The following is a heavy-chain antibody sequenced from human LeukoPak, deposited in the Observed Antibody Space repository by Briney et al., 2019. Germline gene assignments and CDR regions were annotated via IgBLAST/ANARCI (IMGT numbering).Heavy chain of an antibody. J-gene: IGHJ6*03. V-gene: IGHV3-48*03. CDR2: ISGSGVTT. D-gene: IGHD2-15*01. Sequence: GGSLRLSCAASGFTFSSYEMNWVRQAPGKGLEWVSAISGSGVTTYFADSVKGRFTISRDNAKNSLFLQMNSLRAEDTAVYYCARVLRYCSGGNCYSGGLGYMDVWGKRDHGHHLL. CDR1: GFTFSSYE. CDR3: ARVLRYCSGGNCYSGGLGYMDV.